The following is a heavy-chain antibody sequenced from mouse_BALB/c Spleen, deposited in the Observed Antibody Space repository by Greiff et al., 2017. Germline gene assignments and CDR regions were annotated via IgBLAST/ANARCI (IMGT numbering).Heavy chain of an antibody. D-gene: IGHD2-1*01. J-gene: IGHJ3*01. CDR1: GFTFSSFG. Sequence: EVQRVESGGGLVQPGGSRKLSCAASGFTFSSFGMHWVRQAPEKGLEWVAYISSGSSTIYYADTVKGRFTISRDNPKNTLFLQMTSLRSEDTAMYYCARGGNSFAYWGQGTLVTVSA. V-gene: IGHV5-17*02. CDR2: ISSGSSTI. CDR3: ARGGNSFAY.